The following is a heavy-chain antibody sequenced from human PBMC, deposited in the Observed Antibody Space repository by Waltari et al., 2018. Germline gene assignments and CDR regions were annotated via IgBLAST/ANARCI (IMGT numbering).Heavy chain of an antibody. Sequence: QVELQESGPGLVKTSETLSLTCAVSGYSISSGFFWGWIRQPPGKGLEWIGNAYYGGTTYYNASLRSRVTISIDTSKNHISLKLRSVIAADTAVYYCARLGPSSRWYDFWGRGTLVTVSS. V-gene: IGHV4-38-2*01. CDR1: GYSISSGFF. CDR2: AYYGGTT. CDR3: ARLGPSSRWYDF. J-gene: IGHJ4*02. D-gene: IGHD6-13*01.